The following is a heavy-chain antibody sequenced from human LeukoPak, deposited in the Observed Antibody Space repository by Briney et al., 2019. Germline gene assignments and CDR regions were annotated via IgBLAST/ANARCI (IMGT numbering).Heavy chain of an antibody. CDR2: ISYDGSNK. CDR3: ARALILGATATDY. CDR1: GFTFSSYA. V-gene: IGHV3-30-3*01. J-gene: IGHJ4*02. Sequence: GGSLRLSCAASGFTFSSYAMHWVRQAPGKGLEWVAVISYDGSNKYYADSVKGRFTISRDNSKNTLYLQMSSLRAEDTAVYYCARALILGATATDYWGQGTLVTVSS. D-gene: IGHD1-26*01.